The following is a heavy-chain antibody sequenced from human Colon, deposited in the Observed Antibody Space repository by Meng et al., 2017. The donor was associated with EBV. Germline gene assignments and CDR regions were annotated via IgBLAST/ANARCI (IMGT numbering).Heavy chain of an antibody. CDR2: VSYSGGT. J-gene: IGHJ4*02. CDR1: ACSASIETYY. D-gene: IGHD2-2*01. V-gene: IGHV4-61*01. Sequence: QGQRREFGQRLLRPSQILLPPCFSSACSASIETYYLNWIRQPPGEALWWNWYVSYSGGTNYNPSLKNRVTISVDTSKNQVSLRLSSVTAADTAVFYCARAVGPDCSSTSCPFDYWGQGTLVTVSS. CDR3: ARAVGPDCSSTSCPFDY.